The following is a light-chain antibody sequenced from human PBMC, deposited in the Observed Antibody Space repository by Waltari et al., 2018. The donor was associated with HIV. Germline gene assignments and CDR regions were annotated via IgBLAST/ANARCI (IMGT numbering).Light chain of an antibody. J-gene: IGKJ5*01. V-gene: IGKV4-1*01. CDR3: QQYYSTPIT. Sequence: DIVMTQSPDSLVVSLGERATINSKSSQSVLYSSNNKNYLAWYQQKPGQPPKLLIYWASTRESGVPDRFSGSGSGTDFTLTISSLQAEDVAVYYCQQYYSTPITFGQGTRLEIK. CDR1: QSVLYSSNNKNY. CDR2: WAS.